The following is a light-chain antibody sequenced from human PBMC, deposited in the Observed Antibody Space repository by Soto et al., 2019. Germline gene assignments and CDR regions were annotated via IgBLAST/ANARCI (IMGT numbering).Light chain of an antibody. CDR2: GAS. V-gene: IGKV3-15*01. J-gene: IGKJ1*01. CDR1: QSVSSSY. CDR3: QQYNDWPRT. Sequence: EIVLTQSPGTLSLSPGERATRSCRASQSVSSSYLAWYQQKPGQAPRLLIYGASTRATGIPARFSGRGSGTEFTLTMSSLQSEDFAVYYCQQYNDWPRTFGQGTKVDIK.